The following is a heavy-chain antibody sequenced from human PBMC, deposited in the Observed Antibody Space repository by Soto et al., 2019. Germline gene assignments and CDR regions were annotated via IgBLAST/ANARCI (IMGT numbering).Heavy chain of an antibody. Sequence: PSETLSLTCTVSGGSISSYYWSWIRQPPGKGLEWIGYIYYSGSTNYNPSLKSRVTISVDTSKNQFSLKLSSVTAADTAVYYCARGFWNLGFDYWGQGTLVTVSS. CDR2: IYYSGST. CDR3: ARGFWNLGFDY. V-gene: IGHV4-59*12. J-gene: IGHJ4*02. D-gene: IGHD3-3*01. CDR1: GGSISSYY.